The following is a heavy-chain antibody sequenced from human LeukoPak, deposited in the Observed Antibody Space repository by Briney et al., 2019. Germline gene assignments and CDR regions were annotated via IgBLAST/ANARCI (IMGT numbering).Heavy chain of an antibody. CDR2: INHSGST. J-gene: IGHJ4*02. V-gene: IGHV4-34*01. CDR1: GGSFSGYY. D-gene: IGHD6-19*01. Sequence: SETLSLTCAVYGGSFSGYYWSWIRQPPGKGLEWIGEINHSGSTNYNPSLKSRVTISVDTSKSQFSLKLSSVTAADTAVYYCARRAYSGWYPGGNYFDYWGQGTLVTVSS. CDR3: ARRAYSGWYPGGNYFDY.